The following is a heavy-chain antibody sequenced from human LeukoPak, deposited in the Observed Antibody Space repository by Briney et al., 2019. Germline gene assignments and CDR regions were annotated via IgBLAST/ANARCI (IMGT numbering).Heavy chain of an antibody. CDR1: GYTFTGYY. CDR2: INPNSGGT. Sequence: ASVKVSCKASGYTFTGYYMHWVRQAPGQGLEWMGWINPNSGGTNYAQKFQGRVTMTRDTSISTAYMELSRLRSDDTAVYYCARFSYNHDSSGYYTNWGQGTLVTVSS. J-gene: IGHJ4*02. D-gene: IGHD3-22*01. V-gene: IGHV1-2*02. CDR3: ARFSYNHDSSGYYTN.